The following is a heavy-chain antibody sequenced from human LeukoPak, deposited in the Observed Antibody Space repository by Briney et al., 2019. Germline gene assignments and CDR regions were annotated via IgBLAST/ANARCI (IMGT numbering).Heavy chain of an antibody. Sequence: GGSLRLSCAASGFTFSSYAMSWVRQAPGKGLEWVSAISDRSTYYADSVKGRFTVSRDNSKNTLHLQMNSLRVEDTAVYYCARPQRDLLWFGDLLSERFDYWGQGTLVTVSS. CDR3: ARPQRDLLWFGDLLSERFDY. CDR2: ISDRST. V-gene: IGHV3-23*05. CDR1: GFTFSSYA. J-gene: IGHJ4*02. D-gene: IGHD3-10*01.